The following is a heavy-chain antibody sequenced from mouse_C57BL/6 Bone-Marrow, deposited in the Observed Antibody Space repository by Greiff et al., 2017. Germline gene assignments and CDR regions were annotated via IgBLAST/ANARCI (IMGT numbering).Heavy chain of an antibody. V-gene: IGHV5-6*01. Sequence: EVQVVESGGDLVKPGGSLKLSCAASGFTFSSYGMSWVRQTPDKRLEWVATISSGGSYTYYPDSVKGRFTISRDNAKNTLYLQMSSLKSEDTAMYYCATLRGAYWGQGTLVTVSA. J-gene: IGHJ3*01. CDR1: GFTFSSYG. CDR3: ATLRGAY. CDR2: ISSGGSYT. D-gene: IGHD1-1*01.